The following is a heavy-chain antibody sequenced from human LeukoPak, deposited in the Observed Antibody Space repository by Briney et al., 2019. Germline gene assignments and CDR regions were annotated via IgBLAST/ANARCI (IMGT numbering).Heavy chain of an antibody. CDR2: INTNTGNP. D-gene: IGHD3-22*01. V-gene: IGHV7-4-1*02. Sequence: VASVKVSCKASGYTFTSYAMNWVRQAPGQGLERMGWINTNTGNPTYAQGFTGRFVFFLDTSVSTAYLQISSLKAEDTAVYYCARELLITRTWFDPWGQGTLVTVSS. CDR1: GYTFTSYA. J-gene: IGHJ5*02. CDR3: ARELLITRTWFDP.